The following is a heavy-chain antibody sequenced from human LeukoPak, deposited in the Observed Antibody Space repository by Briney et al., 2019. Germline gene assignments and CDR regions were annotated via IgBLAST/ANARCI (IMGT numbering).Heavy chain of an antibody. Sequence: GGSLRLSCAASGFTFSSCGMHWVRQAPGKGLEWVAVIWYDGSKKYYADSVKGRFTISRDNSKNTLYLQMNSLRAEDTAVYYCARETRGYYYDSSGPNDAFDIWGQGTMVTVSS. CDR2: IWYDGSKK. V-gene: IGHV3-33*01. CDR3: ARETRGYYYDSSGPNDAFDI. J-gene: IGHJ3*02. CDR1: GFTFSSCG. D-gene: IGHD3-22*01.